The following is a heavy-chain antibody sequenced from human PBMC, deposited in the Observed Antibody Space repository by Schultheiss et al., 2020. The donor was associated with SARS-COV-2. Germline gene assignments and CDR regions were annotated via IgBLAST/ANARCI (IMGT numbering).Heavy chain of an antibody. V-gene: IGHV3-48*03. J-gene: IGHJ6*02. CDR2: ISSSGSTI. CDR1: GFTFSSYE. Sequence: GGSLRLSCAASGFTFSSYEMNWVRQAPGKGLEWVSYISSSGSTIYYADSVKGRFTISRDNAKNSLYLQMNSLRAEDTAVYYCAKGYCSGGSCYSAALFYYYGMDVWGQGTTVTVSS. D-gene: IGHD2-15*01. CDR3: AKGYCSGGSCYSAALFYYYGMDV.